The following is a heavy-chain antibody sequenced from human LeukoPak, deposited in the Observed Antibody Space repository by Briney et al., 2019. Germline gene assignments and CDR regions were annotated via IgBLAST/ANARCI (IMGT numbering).Heavy chain of an antibody. CDR1: GGSISSISSNNYH. D-gene: IGHD4-23*01. CDR3: AREMGVVTAHGIDV. V-gene: IGHV4-39*02. Sequence: KASETLSLTCIVSGGSISSISSNNYHWGWIRQPPGKGLEWIGSIYYSGSTYYNPSLKSRVTISVDTSKNQFSLKLSSVTAADTALYYCAREMGVVTAHGIDVRGQGTTVTVSS. J-gene: IGHJ6*02. CDR2: IYYSGST.